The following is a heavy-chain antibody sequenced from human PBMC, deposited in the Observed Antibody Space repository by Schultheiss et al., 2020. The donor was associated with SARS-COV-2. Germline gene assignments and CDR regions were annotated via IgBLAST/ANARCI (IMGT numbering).Heavy chain of an antibody. CDR3: AKETRWDYYGSGSYFRGMDV. V-gene: IGHV3-23*01. J-gene: IGHJ6*02. CDR1: GFTFSSYA. Sequence: GESLKISCAASGFTFSSYAMSWVRQAPGKGLEWVSAISGSGGSTYYADSVKGRFTISRDNSKNTLYLQMNSLRAEDTAVYYCAKETRWDYYGSGSYFRGMDVWGQGTTVTVSS. CDR2: ISGSGGST. D-gene: IGHD3-10*01.